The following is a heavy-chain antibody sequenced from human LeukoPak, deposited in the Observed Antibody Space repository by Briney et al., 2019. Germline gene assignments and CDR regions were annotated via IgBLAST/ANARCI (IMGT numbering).Heavy chain of an antibody. J-gene: IGHJ3*02. Sequence: PSETLSLTCSVSGGSISSTDYYWGWIRQPPGKGLEWIGSIYYTGSTFYNPSLKSRVTISADTSKNQLSLKLSSVTAADTAVYYCARVGRDGYNEADAFDIWGQGTMVTVSS. CDR3: ARVGRDGYNEADAFDI. V-gene: IGHV4-39*07. CDR2: IYYTGST. D-gene: IGHD5-24*01. CDR1: GGSISSTDYY.